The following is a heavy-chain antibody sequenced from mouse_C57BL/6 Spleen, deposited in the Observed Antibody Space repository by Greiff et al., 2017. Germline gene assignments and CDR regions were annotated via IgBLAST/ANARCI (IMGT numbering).Heavy chain of an antibody. CDR1: GYTFTSYW. Sequence: QVQLQQPGAELVRPGSSVKLSCKASGYTFTSYWMHWVKQRPKQGLEWIGNIDPSDSETHYNQKFKDKATLTVDKSSSTAYMQLSSLTSEDSAVYYCARTITTVVDWYFDVWGTGTTVTVSS. CDR3: ARTITTVVDWYFDV. J-gene: IGHJ1*03. D-gene: IGHD1-1*01. V-gene: IGHV1-52*01. CDR2: IDPSDSET.